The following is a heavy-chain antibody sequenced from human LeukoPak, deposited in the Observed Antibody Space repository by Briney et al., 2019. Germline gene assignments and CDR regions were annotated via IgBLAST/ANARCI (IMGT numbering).Heavy chain of an antibody. CDR1: GFTFSSYA. D-gene: IGHD1-26*01. V-gene: IGHV3-64D*06. J-gene: IGHJ4*02. CDR3: VKDSGSYFYDC. CDR2: ISRSGGGT. Sequence: GGSLRLSCAASGFTFSSYAMSWVRQAPGKGLEYVSAISRSGGGTYYADSVKGRFSISRDNSKNTLYLQMSSLRAEDTAVYYCVKDSGSYFYDCWGQGTLVTVSS.